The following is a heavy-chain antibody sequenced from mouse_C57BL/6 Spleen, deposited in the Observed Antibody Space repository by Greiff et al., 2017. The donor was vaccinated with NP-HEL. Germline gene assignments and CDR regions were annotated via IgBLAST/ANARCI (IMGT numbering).Heavy chain of an antibody. V-gene: IGHV7-3*01. CDR3: ARSSIYYGFWGFAY. CDR2: IRNKANGYTT. CDR1: GFTFTDYY. J-gene: IGHJ3*01. D-gene: IGHD2-2*01. Sequence: EVKLMESGGGLVQPGGSLSLSCAASGFTFTDYYMSWVRQPPGKALEWLGFIRNKANGYTTEYSASVKGRFTISRDNSQSILYLQMNALRAEDSATYYCARSSIYYGFWGFAYWGQGTLVTVSA.